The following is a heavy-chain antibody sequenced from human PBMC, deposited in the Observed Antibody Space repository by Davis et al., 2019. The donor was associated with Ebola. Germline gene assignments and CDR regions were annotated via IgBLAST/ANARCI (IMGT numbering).Heavy chain of an antibody. CDR3: ARMLQLWSNYFDY. CDR2: IYYSGST. Sequence: SETLSLTCTVSGGSISSYYWSWIRQPPGKGLEWIGYIYYSGSTNYNPSLKSRVTISVDTSKNQFSLKLSSVTAADTAVYYCARMLQLWSNYFDYWGQGTLVTVSS. CDR1: GGSISSYY. D-gene: IGHD5-18*01. J-gene: IGHJ4*02. V-gene: IGHV4-59*01.